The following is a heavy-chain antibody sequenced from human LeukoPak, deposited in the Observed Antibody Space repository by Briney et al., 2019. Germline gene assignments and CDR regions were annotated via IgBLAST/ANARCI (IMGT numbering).Heavy chain of an antibody. D-gene: IGHD3-16*02. V-gene: IGHV4-34*01. CDR3: ARGPATYVWGSYRPNYFDY. J-gene: IGHJ4*02. CDR1: GGSFSGYY. Sequence: SETLSLTCAVHGGSFSGYYWSWIRQPPGKGLEWIGEINHSGSTNYNPSLKSRVTISVDTSKNQFSLKLSSVTAADTAVYYCARGPATYVWGSYRPNYFDYWGQGTLVTVSS. CDR2: INHSGST.